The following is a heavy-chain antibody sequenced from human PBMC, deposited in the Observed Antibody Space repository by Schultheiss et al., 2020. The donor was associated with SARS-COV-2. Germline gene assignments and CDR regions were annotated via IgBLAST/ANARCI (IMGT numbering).Heavy chain of an antibody. CDR2: INHSGST. J-gene: IGHJ6*03. D-gene: IGHD2-2*01. CDR1: GGSISSYY. Sequence: SETLSLTCTVSGGSISSYYWSWIRQPPGKGLEWIGEINHSGSTNYNPSLKSRVTISVDTSKNQFSLKLSSVTAADTAVYYCARGYAVPAARHYYYYMDVWGKGTTVTVSS. CDR3: ARGYAVPAARHYYYYMDV. V-gene: IGHV4-34*01.